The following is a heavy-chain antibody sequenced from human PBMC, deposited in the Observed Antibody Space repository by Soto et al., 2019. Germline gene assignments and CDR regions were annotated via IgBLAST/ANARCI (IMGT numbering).Heavy chain of an antibody. CDR3: ARDFWGGMDV. CDR1: GFTFSSYW. Sequence: EVQVVESGGDLVQPGGSLRLSCVASGFTFSSYWMQWVRQAPGKGLVCVSRINRDGTYTIYADSVKGRFTVSRDNAKNTLYLQMNSLRAEDTAMYYCARDFWGGMDVWDQGTTVTVSS. D-gene: IGHD3-16*01. CDR2: INRDGTYT. V-gene: IGHV3-74*01. J-gene: IGHJ6*02.